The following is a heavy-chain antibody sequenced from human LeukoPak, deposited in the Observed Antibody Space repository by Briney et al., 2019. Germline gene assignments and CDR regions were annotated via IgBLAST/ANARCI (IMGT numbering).Heavy chain of an antibody. CDR3: ARDNQQWLAYDY. V-gene: IGHV4-59*01. CDR2: IYYSGST. CDR1: VHPISSYY. D-gene: IGHD6-19*01. J-gene: IGHJ4*02. Sequence: SETLSLTCSVSVHPISSYYGSWIRQPPGKGVEWIGYIYYSGSTNYNPSLKSRVTISVDTTKNQFSLKLISVTAADTAVYYCARDNQQWLAYDYWGQGTLVTVSS.